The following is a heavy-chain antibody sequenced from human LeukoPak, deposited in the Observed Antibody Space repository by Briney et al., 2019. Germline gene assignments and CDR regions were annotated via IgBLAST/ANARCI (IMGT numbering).Heavy chain of an antibody. D-gene: IGHD2-15*01. V-gene: IGHV3-7*05. Sequence: PGGSLRLSCAASGFTFSNYWLTWVRQAPGKGLEWVANIKRDGSEKYYVDSVKGRFTISRDNAKNSLYLQMNSLRAEDTAVYYCARDGGTAGEFDYWGQGTLVTVSS. J-gene: IGHJ4*02. CDR1: GFTFSNYW. CDR2: IKRDGSEK. CDR3: ARDGGTAGEFDY.